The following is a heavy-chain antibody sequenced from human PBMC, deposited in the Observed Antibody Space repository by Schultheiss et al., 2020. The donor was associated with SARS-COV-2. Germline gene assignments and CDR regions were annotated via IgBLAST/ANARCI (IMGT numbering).Heavy chain of an antibody. CDR3: ARLGTLSGSIAA. D-gene: IGHD1-26*01. Sequence: SKTLSLTCAVYGGSFSGYYWSWIRQPPGKGLEWIGEINHSGSTNYNPSLKSRVTISVDTSKNQFSLKLSSVTAADTAVYYCARLGTLSGSIAAWGQGTLVTVSS. CDR2: INHSGST. J-gene: IGHJ5*02. CDR1: GGSFSGYY. V-gene: IGHV4-34*01.